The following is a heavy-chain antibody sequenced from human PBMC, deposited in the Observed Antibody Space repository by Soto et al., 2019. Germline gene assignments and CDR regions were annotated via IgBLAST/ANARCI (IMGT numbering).Heavy chain of an antibody. CDR2: IYYSGST. V-gene: IGHV4-31*03. J-gene: IGHJ4*02. D-gene: IGHD2-21*02. CDR3: ARTPLPNCGGDCYSGSPFDY. CDR1: GGSTSSGGYY. Sequence: PSETLSLTCTVSGGSTSSGGYYWSWIRQHPGKGLEWIGYIYYSGSTYYNPSLKSRVTISVDTSKNQFSLKLSSVTAADTAVYYCARTPLPNCGGDCYSGSPFDYWGQGTLVTVSS.